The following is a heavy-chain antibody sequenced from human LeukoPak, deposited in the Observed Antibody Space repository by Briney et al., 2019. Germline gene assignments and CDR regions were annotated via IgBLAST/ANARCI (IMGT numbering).Heavy chain of an antibody. Sequence: GGSLRLSCAASGSTFSSYSMNWVRQAPGKGLEWVSYISSASGSIYYADSVKGRFTISRDNSKNTLYLQMNSLRAEDTAVYYCARDHQTYYYDSSAQGDFYYYYMDVWGKGTTVTVSS. D-gene: IGHD3-22*01. CDR3: ARDHQTYYYDSSAQGDFYYYYMDV. V-gene: IGHV3-48*01. CDR2: ISSASGSI. CDR1: GSTFSSYS. J-gene: IGHJ6*03.